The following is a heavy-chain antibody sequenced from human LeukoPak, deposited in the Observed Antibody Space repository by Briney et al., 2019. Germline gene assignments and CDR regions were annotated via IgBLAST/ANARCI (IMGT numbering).Heavy chain of an antibody. CDR2: IKSKTDGGTT. CDR1: EFTFSRYW. CDR3: AKDPLSGGLDV. D-gene: IGHD3-10*01. Sequence: KSGGSLRLSCAASEFTFSRYWMSWVRQAPGKGLEWVGRIKSKTDGGTTDYAAPVKGRFTISRDDSKNTLYLQMNSLRVEDTALYYCAKDPLSGGLDVWGQGTSVTVSS. J-gene: IGHJ6*02. V-gene: IGHV3-15*01.